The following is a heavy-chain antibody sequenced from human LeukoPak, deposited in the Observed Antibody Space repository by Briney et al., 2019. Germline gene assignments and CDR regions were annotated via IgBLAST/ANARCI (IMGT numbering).Heavy chain of an antibody. V-gene: IGHV3-43*02. J-gene: IGHJ4*02. CDR2: ISGDGGST. CDR1: GFTFDDYA. D-gene: IGHD2-21*02. Sequence: GGSLRLSCAASGFTFDDYAMHWVRQAPGKGLEWVSLISGDGGSTYYADSVKGRFTVSRDNSKNSLYLQMNSLRTEDTALYYCAKDIWPHIVVVTATPDYWGQGTLVTVSS. CDR3: AKDIWPHIVVVTATPDY.